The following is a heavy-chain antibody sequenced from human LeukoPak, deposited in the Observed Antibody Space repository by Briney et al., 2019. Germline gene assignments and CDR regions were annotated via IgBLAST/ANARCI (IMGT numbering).Heavy chain of an antibody. CDR3: ARADPLSSWYYSFDY. CDR1: GGSISSGSYY. Sequence: SETLSLTCTVSGGSISSGSYYWSWIRQPAGKGLEWIGRIYTSGSTNYNPSLKSRVTISVDTSKNQFSLKLSSVTAADTAVYYCARADPLSSWYYSFDYWGQGTLVTVSS. J-gene: IGHJ4*02. CDR2: IYTSGST. D-gene: IGHD6-13*01. V-gene: IGHV4-61*02.